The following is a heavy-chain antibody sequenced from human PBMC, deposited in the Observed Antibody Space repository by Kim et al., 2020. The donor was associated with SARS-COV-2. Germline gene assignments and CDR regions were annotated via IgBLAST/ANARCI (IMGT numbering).Heavy chain of an antibody. CDR1: GGSISSGGYY. CDR2: IYSSGST. CDR3: VTALDGIDV. Sequence: SETLSLTCTVSGGSISSGGYYWSWIRQHPGKGLEWIGYIYSSGSTYYNPSLKSRVIISVDTSKNQFSLKLSSVTAADTAVYYCVTALDGIDVWGQGTTVTISS. J-gene: IGHJ6*02. V-gene: IGHV4-31*03.